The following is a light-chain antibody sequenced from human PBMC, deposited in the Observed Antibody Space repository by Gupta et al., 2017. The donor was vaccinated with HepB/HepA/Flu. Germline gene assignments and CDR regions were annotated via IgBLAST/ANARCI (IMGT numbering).Light chain of an antibody. CDR2: GAS. J-gene: IGKJ1*01. Sequence: DIQMTQSPSSLSASVGDRVTITCRASENIRTFLNWYQQKPGKAPNVLIYGASTLQSGFPSRFSGSGSVTDFTLTISVLQPEDFATYYCQQSVSTPQTFGQGTRVDI. V-gene: IGKV1-39*01. CDR3: QQSVSTPQT. CDR1: ENIRTF.